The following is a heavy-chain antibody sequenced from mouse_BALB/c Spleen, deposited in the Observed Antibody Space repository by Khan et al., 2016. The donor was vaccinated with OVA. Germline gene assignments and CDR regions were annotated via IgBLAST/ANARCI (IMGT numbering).Heavy chain of an antibody. D-gene: IGHD1-1*01. V-gene: IGHV2-5*01. Sequence: QVQLQQPGPGLVQPSQSLSITCTVSGFSITNYGVHWVRQSPGKGLEWLGVIWSGENTDYNAAFMSRLSIPKDHSKSQVFFKMNSLQSEDTAIYDWATGPSSYGDWFFDVGGAGTTVTVYS. CDR1: GFSITNYG. CDR2: IWSGENT. CDR3: ATGPSSYGDWFFDV. J-gene: IGHJ1*01.